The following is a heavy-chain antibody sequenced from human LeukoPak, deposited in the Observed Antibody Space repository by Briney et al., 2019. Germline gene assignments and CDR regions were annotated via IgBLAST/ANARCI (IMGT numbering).Heavy chain of an antibody. J-gene: IGHJ4*02. CDR3: ARDRSSGWPGSFDY. V-gene: IGHV3-7*01. CDR2: IKHDGGEM. D-gene: IGHD6-19*01. CDR1: GFTFSSYW. Sequence: GGSLRLSCAASGFTFSSYWMSWVRQAPGKGLEWVANIKHDGGEMSYVDSVKGRFTISRDNAKNSLYLQMNSLRPEDTAVYCCARDRSSGWPGSFDYWGQGTLVTVSS.